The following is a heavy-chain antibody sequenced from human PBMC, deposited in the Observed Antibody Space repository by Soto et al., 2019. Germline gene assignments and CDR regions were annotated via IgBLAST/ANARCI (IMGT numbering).Heavy chain of an antibody. Sequence: LGESLKISCKGSGYSFTSYWISWVRQMPGKGLEWMGRIDPSDSYTNYSPSFQGHVTISADKSISTAYLQWSSLKASGTAMYYCARQPDDSYGSGSYYYGMDVWGQGTTVTVSS. V-gene: IGHV5-10-1*01. CDR3: ARQPDDSYGSGSYYYGMDV. CDR2: IDPSDSYT. D-gene: IGHD3-10*01. CDR1: GYSFTSYW. J-gene: IGHJ6*02.